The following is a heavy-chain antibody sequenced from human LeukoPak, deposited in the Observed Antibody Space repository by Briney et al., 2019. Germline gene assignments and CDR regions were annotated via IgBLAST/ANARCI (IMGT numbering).Heavy chain of an antibody. CDR3: AKDRAARGRGNYFYMDV. Sequence: PGGSLRLSCAASGFTFDDYAMHWVRQASGKVLEWVSHITWDGGSTHYADSVEGRFTISRDNRENSLYLQMNSLRPEDTALYYCAKDRAARGRGNYFYMDVWGKGTTVTVSS. V-gene: IGHV3-43D*03. J-gene: IGHJ6*03. CDR1: GFTFDDYA. CDR2: ITWDGGST. D-gene: IGHD2/OR15-2a*01.